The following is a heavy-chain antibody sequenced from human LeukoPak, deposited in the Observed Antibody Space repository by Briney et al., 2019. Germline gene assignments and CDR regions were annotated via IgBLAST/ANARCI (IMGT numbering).Heavy chain of an antibody. Sequence: GGSLRLSCAASGFTFSSYAMSWVRQAPGKGLEWVSAISGSGGSTYYADSVKGRFTISRDNSKNTLYLQMNSLRAEDTAVYYCAKIATTMIAVVNNFDYWGQGTLVTVSS. CDR1: GFTFSSYA. CDR3: AKIATTMIAVVNNFDY. V-gene: IGHV3-23*01. CDR2: ISGSGGST. D-gene: IGHD3-22*01. J-gene: IGHJ4*02.